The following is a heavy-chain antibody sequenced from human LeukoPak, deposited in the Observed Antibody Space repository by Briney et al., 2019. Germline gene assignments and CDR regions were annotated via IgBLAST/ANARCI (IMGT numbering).Heavy chain of an antibody. J-gene: IGHJ4*02. CDR1: GFTFSTYA. CDR3: AKDLYGDYGGIDY. V-gene: IGHV3-23*01. D-gene: IGHD4-17*01. CDR2: IRGSGGNT. Sequence: GGSLRLSCAASGFTFSTYAMSWVRQAPGKGLEWVSIIRGSGGNTYYADTVKGRLTISRDNSKNLLYLQMNSLRAEDTAIYYCAKDLYGDYGGIDYWGQGTLVTVSS.